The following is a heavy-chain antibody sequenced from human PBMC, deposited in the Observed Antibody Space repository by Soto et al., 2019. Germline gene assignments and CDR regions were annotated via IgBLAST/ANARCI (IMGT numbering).Heavy chain of an antibody. CDR2: ISANNGNT. V-gene: IGHV1-18*01. CDR1: GYTFTSYG. CDR3: ARHSPPFFYGSGPWDV. D-gene: IGHD3-10*01. J-gene: IGHJ6*02. Sequence: ASVKVSCKASGYTFTSYGISWVRQAPGQGLEWMGWISANNGNTKYAQNFQGRVTMTTDTSTSTAYMELRSLRSDDTAVYYCARHSPPFFYGSGPWDVWGQGTTVTVSS.